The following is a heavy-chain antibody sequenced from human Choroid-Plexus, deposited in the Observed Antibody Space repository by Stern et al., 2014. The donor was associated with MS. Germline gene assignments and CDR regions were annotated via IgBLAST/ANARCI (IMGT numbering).Heavy chain of an antibody. CDR3: ARGPPDYYDSSGYYTY. J-gene: IGHJ4*02. CDR1: GGSISSGGYY. D-gene: IGHD3-22*01. V-gene: IGHV4-31*03. Sequence: QVQLQESGPGLVKPSQTLSLTCTVSGGSISSGGYYWSWIRQHPGKGLEWIGDIYYSGSTYYNPSLKSRVSISVDTSKNQFSLKLSSVTAADTAVYYCARGPPDYYDSSGYYTYWGQGTLVTVSS. CDR2: IYYSGST.